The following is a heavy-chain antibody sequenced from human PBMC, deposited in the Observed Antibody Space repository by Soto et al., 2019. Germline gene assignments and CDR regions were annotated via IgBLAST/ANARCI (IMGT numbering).Heavy chain of an antibody. D-gene: IGHD2-15*01. CDR2: ISAYNGNT. J-gene: IGHJ3*02. CDR1: GYTFTSYG. CDR3: ARDSCQGYCSGGGCTFLGGGNAINDAFDI. V-gene: IGHV1-18*01. Sequence: ASVKVSCKASGYTFTSYGISWVRQAPGQGLEWMGWISAYNGNTNYAQKLQGRVTMTTDTSTSTAYMELRSLRSDDTAVYYCARDSCQGYCSGGGCTFLGGGNAINDAFDIWGQGTMVTVSS.